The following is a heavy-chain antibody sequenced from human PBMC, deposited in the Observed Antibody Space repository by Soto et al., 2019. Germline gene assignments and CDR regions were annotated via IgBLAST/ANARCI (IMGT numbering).Heavy chain of an antibody. Sequence: EVQLVESGGGLVQPGGSLRLSCAASGFTFSSYDMHWVRQATGKGLEWVSAIGTAGDTYYPGSVKGRFTISRENAKNSLYLQMNGLRAGDTAVYYCARQGIAAAEANYYYGMDVWGQGTTVTVSS. CDR3: ARQGIAAAEANYYYGMDV. CDR1: GFTFSSYD. J-gene: IGHJ6*02. V-gene: IGHV3-13*04. D-gene: IGHD6-13*01. CDR2: IGTAGDT.